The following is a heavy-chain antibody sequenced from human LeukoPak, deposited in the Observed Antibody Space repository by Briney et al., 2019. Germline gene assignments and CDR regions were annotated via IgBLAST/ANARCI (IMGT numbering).Heavy chain of an antibody. CDR3: AKSPYRFDALDI. J-gene: IGHJ3*02. V-gene: IGHV3-21*04. D-gene: IGHD3-16*02. CDR2: ISSSSSYI. Sequence: PGGSLRLSCAAPGFTFSSYSMNWVRQAPGKGLEWVSSISSSSSYIYYADSVKGRFTISRDNAKISLYLQMSSLRAEDTAVYYCAKSPYRFDALDIWGQGTMVTVSS. CDR1: GFTFSSYS.